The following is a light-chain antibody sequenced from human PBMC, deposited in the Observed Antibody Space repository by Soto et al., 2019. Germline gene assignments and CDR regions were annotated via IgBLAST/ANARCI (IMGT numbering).Light chain of an antibody. V-gene: IGKV1-5*03. Sequence: DLQMTQSPSTLSASVGDRVTITCRASQSIRSWLAWYQQKPGKAPKLLIYKASTSESGVPSRFNVSGSGTDFTLTISSLQPDDFATYYGQQYNSYWTFDKGTKVEVK. CDR2: KAS. CDR3: QQYNSYWT. J-gene: IGKJ1*01. CDR1: QSIRSW.